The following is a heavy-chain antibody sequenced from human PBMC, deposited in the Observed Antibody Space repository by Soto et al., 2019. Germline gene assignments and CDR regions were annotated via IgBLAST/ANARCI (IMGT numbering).Heavy chain of an antibody. CDR1: GYSFTSYW. CDR3: ATRYSSSWYYFDY. D-gene: IGHD6-13*01. V-gene: IGHV5-51*01. CDR2: IYPGDSDT. Sequence: GESLKISCKGSGYSFTSYWIGWVRQMPGKGLEWMGIIYPGDSDTRYSPSFQGQVTISADKSISTAYLQWSSLKASDTAMYYCATRYSSSWYYFDYWGQGTLVTVSS. J-gene: IGHJ4*02.